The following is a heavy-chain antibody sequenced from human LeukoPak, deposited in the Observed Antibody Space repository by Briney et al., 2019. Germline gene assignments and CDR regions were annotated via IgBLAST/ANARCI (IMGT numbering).Heavy chain of an antibody. Sequence: PGGSLRLSCAASGFIFSNSGMHWVRQAPGKGLEWVTVIYTDGSTKYYADSVKGRFTISRDNSQNTLYLQMNSLRAEDTAVYYCARELYETVTTGSCAYWGQGTLVTVSS. CDR1: GFIFSNSG. J-gene: IGHJ4*02. D-gene: IGHD4-17*01. CDR3: ARELYETVTTGSCAY. V-gene: IGHV3-33*01. CDR2: IYTDGSTK.